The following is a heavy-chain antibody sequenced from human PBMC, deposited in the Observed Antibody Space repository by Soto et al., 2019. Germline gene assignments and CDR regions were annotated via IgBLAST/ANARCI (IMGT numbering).Heavy chain of an antibody. Sequence: GGSLRLSCAASGFTFSSYGMHWVRQAPGKGLEWVAVIWYDGSNKYYADSVKGRFTISRDNSKNTLYLQMNSLIAEDTAVYYCAREVAVAGTLHAFDIWGQGTMVTVSS. V-gene: IGHV3-33*01. CDR2: IWYDGSNK. J-gene: IGHJ3*02. CDR3: AREVAVAGTLHAFDI. D-gene: IGHD6-19*01. CDR1: GFTFSSYG.